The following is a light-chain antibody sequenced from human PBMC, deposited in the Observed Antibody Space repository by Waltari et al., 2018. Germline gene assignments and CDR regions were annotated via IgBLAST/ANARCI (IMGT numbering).Light chain of an antibody. V-gene: IGLV2-8*01. CDR2: AVK. CDR3: SSYAGSNTVI. J-gene: IGLJ2*01. Sequence: QSALTQPPSASGSPGQSVTISCTGTSNDVGGSNYVSWYQQHPDQAPKLIIYAVKTRPSGVPDRFSGSKSDNPASLTVSGLQAGDEADDYCSSYAGSNTVIFGGGTKLTVL. CDR1: SNDVGGSNY.